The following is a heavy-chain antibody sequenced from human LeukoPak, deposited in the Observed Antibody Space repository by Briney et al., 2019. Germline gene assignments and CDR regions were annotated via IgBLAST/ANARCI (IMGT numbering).Heavy chain of an antibody. J-gene: IGHJ4*02. CDR1: GFTFSCYG. CDR2: IRYDGSNK. Sequence: GGSLRLSCAASGFTFSCYGMHWVRQAPGKGLEWVAFIRYDGSNKYYADSVKGRFTISRDNSKNTLYLQMNSLRAEDTAVYYCAKDQYSSSWYFPFDYWGQGTLVTVSS. CDR3: AKDQYSSSWYFPFDY. V-gene: IGHV3-30*02. D-gene: IGHD6-13*01.